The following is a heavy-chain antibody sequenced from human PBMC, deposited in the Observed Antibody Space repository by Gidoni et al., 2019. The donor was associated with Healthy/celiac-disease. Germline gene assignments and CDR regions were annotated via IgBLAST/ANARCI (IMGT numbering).Heavy chain of an antibody. D-gene: IGHD3-10*01. CDR3: ARDIGGSGSYPDAFDI. CDR2: IYYSGST. CDR1: GGPISSYY. V-gene: IGHV4-59*01. J-gene: IGHJ3*02. Sequence: QVQLQESGPGLVKPSETLSLTCTVPGGPISSYYWSWIRQPPGKGLEWIGYIYYSGSTNYNPSLKSRVTISVDTSKNQFSLKLSSVTAADTAVYYCARDIGGSGSYPDAFDIWGQGTMVTVSS.